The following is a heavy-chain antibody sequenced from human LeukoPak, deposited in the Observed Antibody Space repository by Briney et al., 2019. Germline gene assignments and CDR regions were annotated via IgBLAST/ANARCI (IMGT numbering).Heavy chain of an antibody. CDR1: GGSISSYY. D-gene: IGHD2-15*01. CDR2: IYYSGST. CDR3: ARVSVYCSGGSCYGRFDY. V-gene: IGHV4-59*12. J-gene: IGHJ4*02. Sequence: SETLSLTCTVSGGSISSYYWSWVRQPPGKGLEWIGYIYYSGSTNYNPSLKSRVTISVDTSKNQFSLKLSSVTAADTAVYYCARVSVYCSGGSCYGRFDYWGQGTLVTVPS.